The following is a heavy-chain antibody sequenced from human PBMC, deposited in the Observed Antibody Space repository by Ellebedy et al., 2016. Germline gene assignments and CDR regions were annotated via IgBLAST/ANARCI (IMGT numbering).Heavy chain of an antibody. CDR1: GYSFTSYW. J-gene: IGHJ4*02. Sequence: GESLKISXKGSGYSFTSYWIGWVRQMPGKGLEWMGIIYPGDSDTRYSPSFQGQVTISADKSISTAYLQWSSLKASDTAMYYCARHVSPEVDQLNLYIDYWGQGTLVTVSS. CDR3: ARHVSPEVDQLNLYIDY. D-gene: IGHD2-2*01. CDR2: IYPGDSDT. V-gene: IGHV5-51*01.